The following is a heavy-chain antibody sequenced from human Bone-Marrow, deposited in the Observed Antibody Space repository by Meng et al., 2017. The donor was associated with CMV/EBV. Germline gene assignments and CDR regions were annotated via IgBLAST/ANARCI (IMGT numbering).Heavy chain of an antibody. V-gene: IGHV4-31*02. Sequence: GYYWTWIRQHPGKGLEWIGYIDYSGGTNYNPSLQSRVTISVDTSKNQFSLKLSSVTAADTAMYYCARSVGCSSTYCYTYTSSWYPDYWGQGTLVTVSS. CDR3: ARSVGCSSTYCYTYTSSWYPDY. J-gene: IGHJ4*02. CDR1: GYY. CDR2: IDYSGGT. D-gene: IGHD6-13*01.